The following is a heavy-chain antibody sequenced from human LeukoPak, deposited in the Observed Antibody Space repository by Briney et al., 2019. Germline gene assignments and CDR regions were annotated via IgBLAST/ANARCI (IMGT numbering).Heavy chain of an antibody. CDR3: ARDLRPDY. CDR1: GLTFSSYA. D-gene: IGHD3-16*01. CDR2: ISGSGTTT. V-gene: IGHV3-23*01. Sequence: GGSLRLSCAASGLTFSSYAMSWVRQAPGKGLEWVSVISGSGTTTYYADSVKGRFTISRDNSKNTLYLQLNSLRVDDTAVYYCARDLRPDYWGQGTLVTVSS. J-gene: IGHJ4*02.